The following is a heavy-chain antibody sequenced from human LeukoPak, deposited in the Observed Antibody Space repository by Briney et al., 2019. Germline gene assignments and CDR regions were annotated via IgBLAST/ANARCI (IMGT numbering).Heavy chain of an antibody. Sequence: GGSLRLSSAAAGFTLSSYAMSWVRQAPGKGLEWVSAISGSGGSTYYADSVKGRFTISRDNSKNTLYLQMNSLRAEDTAVYYCAKDGGDYYDSSGYYSSPNWFDPWGQGTLVTVSS. CDR1: GFTLSSYA. D-gene: IGHD3-22*01. V-gene: IGHV3-23*01. J-gene: IGHJ5*02. CDR3: AKDGGDYYDSSGYYSSPNWFDP. CDR2: ISGSGGST.